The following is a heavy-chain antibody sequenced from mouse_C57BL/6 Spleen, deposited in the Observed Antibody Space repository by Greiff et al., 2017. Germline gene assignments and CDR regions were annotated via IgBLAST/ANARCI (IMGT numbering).Heavy chain of an antibody. CDR1: GYTFTDYN. D-gene: IGHD2-3*01. CDR2: INPNNGGT. Sequence: VHVKQSGPELVKPGASVKIPCKASGYTFTDYNMDWVKQSHGKSLEWIGDINPNNGGTIYNKQFKVKATLTVDKSSSPAYMELRSLTSEDTAVYYCARYDDYLWYFDVWGTGTTVTVSS. V-gene: IGHV1-18*01. CDR3: ARYDDYLWYFDV. J-gene: IGHJ1*03.